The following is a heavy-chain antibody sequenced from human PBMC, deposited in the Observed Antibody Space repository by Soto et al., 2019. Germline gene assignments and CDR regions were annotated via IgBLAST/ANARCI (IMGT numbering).Heavy chain of an antibody. CDR1: GFTFSSYG. V-gene: IGHV3-30*18. CDR2: ISYDGSNK. CDR3: AKDSLVQAPYYYYMDV. Sequence: QVQLVESGGGVVQPGRSLRLSCAASGFTFSSYGMHWVRQAPGKGLEWVAVISYDGSNKYYADSVKGRFTISRDNSKNTLYLQMNSLRAEDTAVYYCAKDSLVQAPYYYYMDVWGKGTTVTVSS. D-gene: IGHD6-6*01. J-gene: IGHJ6*03.